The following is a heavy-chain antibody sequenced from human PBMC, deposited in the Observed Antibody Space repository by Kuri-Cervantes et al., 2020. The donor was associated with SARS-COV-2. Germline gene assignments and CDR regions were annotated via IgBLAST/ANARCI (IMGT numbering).Heavy chain of an antibody. CDR2: ISHDGKNK. Sequence: GESLKISCAASGFNFSRTDMHWVRQAPGKGLEWVAVISHDGKNKKCIASGKGRFTISRDNAKNSLYLQMNSLRAEDTAVYYCARDLTITIFGERIYYYYYGMDVWGQGTTVTVSS. CDR1: GFNFSRTD. V-gene: IGHV3-30*03. J-gene: IGHJ6*02. CDR3: ARDLTITIFGERIYYYYYGMDV. D-gene: IGHD3-3*01.